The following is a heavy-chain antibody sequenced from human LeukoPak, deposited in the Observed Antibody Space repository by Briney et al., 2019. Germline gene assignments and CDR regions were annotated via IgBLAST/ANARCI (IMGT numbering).Heavy chain of an antibody. V-gene: IGHV3-23*01. Sequence: GGSLRLSCAASGFTFSSYAMSWVRQAPGKGLEWVSAISGSGGSTYCADSVKGRFTISRDNSKNTLYLQMNSLRAEDTAVYYCAKDECFDWLCGERRYYGMDVWGQGTTVTVSS. CDR3: AKDECFDWLCGERRYYGMDV. CDR2: ISGSGGST. J-gene: IGHJ6*02. D-gene: IGHD3-9*01. CDR1: GFTFSSYA.